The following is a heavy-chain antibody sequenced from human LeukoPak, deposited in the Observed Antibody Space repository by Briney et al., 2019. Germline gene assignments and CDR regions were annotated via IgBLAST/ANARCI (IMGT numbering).Heavy chain of an antibody. J-gene: IGHJ3*02. CDR3: ARDRFAFDI. CDR2: IDHDGINT. V-gene: IGHV3-74*01. Sequence: GGSLRLSCAASGFTFSTYWMHWVRQAPGKGLVWVSRIDHDGINTYYADSVKGRFTISRDNAKNTLYLRMNSLRAEDTAVYYCARDRFAFDIWGQGTMVTVSS. CDR1: GFTFSTYW.